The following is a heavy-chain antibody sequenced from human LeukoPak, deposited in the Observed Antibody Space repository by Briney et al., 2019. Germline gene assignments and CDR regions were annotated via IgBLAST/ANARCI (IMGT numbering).Heavy chain of an antibody. D-gene: IGHD3-10*01. J-gene: IGHJ5*02. CDR3: VRGRGSYGWFDP. V-gene: IGHV3-74*01. Sequence: GGSLRLSCAASGFTSSSYWMHWVRQVPGKGLVWVSRISGDGTARNYADSVKGRFTISRDDAKNTVDLQMNSLRGEDTAVYYCVRGRGSYGWFDPWGQGALVTVSS. CDR1: GFTSSSYW. CDR2: ISGDGTAR.